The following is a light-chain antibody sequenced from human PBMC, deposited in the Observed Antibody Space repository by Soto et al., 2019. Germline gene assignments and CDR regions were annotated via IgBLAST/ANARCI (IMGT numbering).Light chain of an antibody. Sequence: QSVLTQPASVSGSPGQSITISCTGTSSDVGGYNYVSWYQQHPGKAPKLMIYEVSNRPSGVSNRFSGSKSGNTASLTISGPQAEGEADYYCSSYTSSSTLVVFGTGTKVTVL. CDR3: SSYTSSSTLVV. V-gene: IGLV2-14*01. CDR1: SSDVGGYNY. CDR2: EVS. J-gene: IGLJ1*01.